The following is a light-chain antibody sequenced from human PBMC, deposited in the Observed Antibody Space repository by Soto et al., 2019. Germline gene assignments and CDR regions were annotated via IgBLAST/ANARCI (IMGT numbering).Light chain of an antibody. J-gene: IGKJ4*01. CDR3: LQQNSFPQS. V-gene: IGKV1-17*01. CDR1: QGIGNY. CDR2: AAS. Sequence: DIQMTQSPSSLSASVGDRVTIICRASQGIGNYVGWYQQKPGKAPKRLIYAASNLESGVPPRFSGSGSGTEFTLTISTLQPEDFAVYYCLQQNSFPQSFGGGTTVDIK.